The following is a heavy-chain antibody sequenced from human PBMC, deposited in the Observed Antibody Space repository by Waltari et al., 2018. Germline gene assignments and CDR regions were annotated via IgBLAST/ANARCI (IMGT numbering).Heavy chain of an antibody. J-gene: IGHJ6*03. V-gene: IGHV4-59*01. CDR3: AGKGYYYYMDV. Sequence: QVQLQESGPGLVKPSETLSLTCPVAVASIISYYLIWIRQPPGKGLEWIGYIYYSGSTNYNPSLKSRVTISVDTSKNQFSLKLSSVTAADTAVYYCAGKGYYYYMDVWGKGTTVTVSS. CDR2: IYYSGST. CDR1: VASIISYY.